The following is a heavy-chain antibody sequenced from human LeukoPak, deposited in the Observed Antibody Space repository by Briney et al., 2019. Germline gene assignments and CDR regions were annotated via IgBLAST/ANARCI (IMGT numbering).Heavy chain of an antibody. Sequence: ASVKVSCKVSGYTLTELSIHWVRQAPGQGLEWMGWISAYNGNTNYAQKLQGRVTMTTDTSTSTAYMELRSLRSDDTAVYYCARDPGGYSGSDYWGQGTLVTVSS. CDR1: GYTLTELS. J-gene: IGHJ4*02. D-gene: IGHD5-12*01. CDR2: ISAYNGNT. V-gene: IGHV1-18*01. CDR3: ARDPGGYSGSDY.